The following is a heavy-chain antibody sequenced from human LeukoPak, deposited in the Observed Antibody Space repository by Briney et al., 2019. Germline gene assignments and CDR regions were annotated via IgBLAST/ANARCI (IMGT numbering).Heavy chain of an antibody. CDR2: ISSSSSTI. V-gene: IGHV3-48*04. CDR3: AKDLRYAYSSGRLYGMDV. J-gene: IGHJ6*02. D-gene: IGHD6-19*01. CDR1: GFTFSSYS. Sequence: GGSLRLSCAASGFTFSSYSMNWVRQAPGKGLEWVSYISSSSSTIYYADSVKGRFTISRDNAKNSLYLQMNSLRAEDTAVYYCAKDLRYAYSSGRLYGMDVWGQGTTVTVSS.